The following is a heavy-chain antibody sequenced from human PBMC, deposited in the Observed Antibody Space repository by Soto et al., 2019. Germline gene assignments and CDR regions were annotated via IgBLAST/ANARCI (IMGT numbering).Heavy chain of an antibody. J-gene: IGHJ6*03. CDR1: GGSISSYY. CDR2: IYYSGST. CDR3: ARQQVGSGSYWGYYYMDV. V-gene: IGHV4-59*08. Sequence: PSETLSLTCTVSGGSISSYYWSWIRQPPGKGLEWIGYIYYSGSTNYNPSLKSRVTISVDTSKNQFSLKLSSVTAADTAVYYCARQQVGSGSYWGYYYMDVWGKGTTVTVSS. D-gene: IGHD3-10*01.